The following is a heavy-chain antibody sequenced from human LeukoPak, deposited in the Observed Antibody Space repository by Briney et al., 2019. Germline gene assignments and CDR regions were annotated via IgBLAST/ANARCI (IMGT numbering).Heavy chain of an antibody. CDR2: IYYSGST. D-gene: IGHD3-3*01. J-gene: IGHJ5*02. V-gene: IGHV4-59*08. CDR3: ARGTYYDFWSGYYTPNWFDP. CDR1: GGSISSYY. Sequence: SETLSLTCTVSGGSISSYYWSWTRQPPGKGLEWIGYIYYSGSTNYNPSLKSRVTISVDTSKNQFSLKLSSVTAADTAVYYCARGTYYDFWSGYYTPNWFDPWGQGTLVTVSS.